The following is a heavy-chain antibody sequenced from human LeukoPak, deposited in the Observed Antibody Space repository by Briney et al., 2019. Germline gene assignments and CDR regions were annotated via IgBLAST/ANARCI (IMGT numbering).Heavy chain of an antibody. Sequence: GASVTVSCTASGYTFTSYYMHWVRQAPGQGLEWMGIIIPSGGSTSYAQKFQGRVTMTRDTSTSTVYMELSSLRSEDTAVYYCARDDIVVVPAANYYYYGMDVWGQGTTVTVSS. V-gene: IGHV1-46*01. J-gene: IGHJ6*02. CDR3: ARDDIVVVPAANYYYYGMDV. CDR1: GYTFTSYY. CDR2: IIPSGGST. D-gene: IGHD2-2*01.